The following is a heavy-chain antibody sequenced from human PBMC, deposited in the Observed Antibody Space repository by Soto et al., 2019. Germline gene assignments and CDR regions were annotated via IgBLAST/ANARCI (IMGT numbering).Heavy chain of an antibody. Sequence: GGSLRLSCAASGFTFSSYAMSWVRQAPGKGLEWVSAISGSGGSTYYADSVKGRFTISRDNSKNTLYLQMNSLRAEDTAVYYCATKPDYGDYRYYYYGMDVWGQGTTVTV. CDR1: GFTFSSYA. D-gene: IGHD4-17*01. J-gene: IGHJ6*02. V-gene: IGHV3-23*01. CDR2: ISGSGGST. CDR3: ATKPDYGDYRYYYYGMDV.